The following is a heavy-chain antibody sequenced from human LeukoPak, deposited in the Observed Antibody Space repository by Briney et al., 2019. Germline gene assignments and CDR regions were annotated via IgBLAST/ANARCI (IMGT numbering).Heavy chain of an antibody. CDR2: IYYSGNT. CDR3: ARHGQYSSSWPLDY. J-gene: IGHJ4*02. V-gene: IGHV4-59*08. Sequence: SETLSLTCTVSSGSISSYYWSWIRQPPGKGLEWIGYIYYSGNTNYNPSLKSRVTISVDTSKNQFSLKLSSVTAADTAVYYCARHGQYSSSWPLDYWGQGTLVTVSS. D-gene: IGHD6-13*01. CDR1: SGSISSYY.